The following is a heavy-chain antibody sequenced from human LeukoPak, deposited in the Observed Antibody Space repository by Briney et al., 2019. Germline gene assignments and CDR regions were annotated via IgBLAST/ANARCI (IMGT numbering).Heavy chain of an antibody. V-gene: IGHV1-46*01. CDR2: INPSGGST. J-gene: IGHJ4*02. CDR1: GYTFTSYY. CDR3: AADTYYDFWSGWGLGDY. Sequence: ASVKVSCKASGYTFTSYYMHWVRQAPGQGLEWMGIINPSGGSTNYAQKFQERVTITRDMSTSTAYMELSSLRSEDTAVYYCAADTYYDFWSGWGLGDYWGQGTLVTVSS. D-gene: IGHD3-3*01.